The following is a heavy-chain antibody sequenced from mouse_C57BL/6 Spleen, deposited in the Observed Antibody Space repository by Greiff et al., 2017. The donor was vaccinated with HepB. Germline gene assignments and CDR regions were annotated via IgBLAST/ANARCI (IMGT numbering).Heavy chain of an antibody. D-gene: IGHD2-1*01. CDR1: GYAFSSSW. Sequence: QVQLKESGPELVKPGASVKISCKASGYAFSSSWMNWVKQRPGKGLEWIGRIYPGDGDTNYNGKFKGKATLTADKSSSTAYMQLSSLTSEDSAVYFCARGPIYYGNYGGAMDYWGQGTSVTVSS. J-gene: IGHJ4*01. CDR3: ARGPIYYGNYGGAMDY. V-gene: IGHV1-82*01. CDR2: IYPGDGDT.